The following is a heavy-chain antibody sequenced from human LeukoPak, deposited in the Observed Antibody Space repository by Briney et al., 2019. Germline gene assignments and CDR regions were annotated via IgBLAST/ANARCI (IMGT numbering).Heavy chain of an antibody. V-gene: IGHV3-74*01. D-gene: IGHD2-21*01. CDR1: GFTFSSYW. CDR3: TRDRSYSSDS. Sequence: GGSLRLSCTASGFTFSSYWMHWVRQAPGKGLVWVSRIDSGGSNTNYADSVKGRVIISRDNAKNTLYLEMNNLRDEDTAVYYCTRDRSYSSDSWGQGTLVTVSS. CDR2: IDSGGSNT. J-gene: IGHJ4*02.